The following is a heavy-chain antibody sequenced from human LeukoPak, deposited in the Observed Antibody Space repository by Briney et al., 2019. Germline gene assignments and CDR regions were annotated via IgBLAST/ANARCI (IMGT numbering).Heavy chain of an antibody. J-gene: IGHJ4*02. CDR3: TRPNYGDYADDY. CDR2: IRSKAKNYET. D-gene: IGHD4-17*01. V-gene: IGHV3-73*01. CDR1: GFTFSGSA. Sequence: GGSLKLSCAAYGFTFSGSAMHWVRRASGKGLEWVGRIRSKAKNYETTYAPSVKGRFAISRDDSKNTAFLQMNGLKTEDTAMYYCTRPNYGDYADDYWGQGTLVTVSS.